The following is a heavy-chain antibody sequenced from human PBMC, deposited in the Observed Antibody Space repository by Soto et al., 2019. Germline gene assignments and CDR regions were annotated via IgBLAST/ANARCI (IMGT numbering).Heavy chain of an antibody. Sequence: EVQLVESGGGLVQSGGSLRLSCAASGFTFSSYSMNWVRQAPGKGLEWVSCISSSSSNIYYADSVKGRFTISRDNAKNPLYLQMNSLRDEDTAVYYCARDRGSNYYFDYWGQGTLVTVSS. J-gene: IGHJ4*02. CDR3: ARDRGSNYYFDY. V-gene: IGHV3-48*02. D-gene: IGHD1-26*01. CDR1: GFTFSSYS. CDR2: ISSSSSNI.